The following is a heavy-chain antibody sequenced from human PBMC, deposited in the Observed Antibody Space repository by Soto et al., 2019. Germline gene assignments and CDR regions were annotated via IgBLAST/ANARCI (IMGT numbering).Heavy chain of an antibody. D-gene: IGHD3-16*02. Sequence: PGGSLRLSCAASGFTFSRYWMHWVRQAPGKGLVWVSRINSDGSSTSYADSVKGRFTISRDNAKNTLYLQMNSLRAEDTAVYYCARDKALYDYVWGSYRYIGWFDPWGQGTLVTVSS. V-gene: IGHV3-74*01. CDR3: ARDKALYDYVWGSYRYIGWFDP. CDR2: INSDGSST. J-gene: IGHJ5*02. CDR1: GFTFSRYW.